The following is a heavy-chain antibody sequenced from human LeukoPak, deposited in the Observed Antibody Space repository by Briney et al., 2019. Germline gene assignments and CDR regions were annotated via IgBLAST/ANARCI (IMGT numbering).Heavy chain of an antibody. CDR3: AKRGNYYDSSGYYYFDY. CDR1: GFSFSS. CDR2: ISASGGST. D-gene: IGHD3-22*01. J-gene: IGHJ4*02. Sequence: GGSLRLSCAASGFSFSSMSWVRQAPGKGLEWVSGISASGGSTYYAGSVKGRFTISRDNSKNTLYLQMNSLRAEDTAVYYCAKRGNYYDSSGYYYFDYWGQGTLVTVSS. V-gene: IGHV3-23*01.